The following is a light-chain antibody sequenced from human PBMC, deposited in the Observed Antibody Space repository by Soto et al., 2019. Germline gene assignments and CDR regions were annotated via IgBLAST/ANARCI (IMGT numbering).Light chain of an antibody. CDR3: HQYSSYFFT. CDR2: RAS. CDR1: QSISSW. J-gene: IGKJ3*01. V-gene: IGKV1-5*03. Sequence: DIQMTQSPSTLSASVGDRVNITCRASQSISSWLAWYQQKPGKAPKLLIYRASDLQTGVPSRFSGSGSGTELTLTIISLKTDDIATYYCHQYSSYFFTFGPGTKVEVK.